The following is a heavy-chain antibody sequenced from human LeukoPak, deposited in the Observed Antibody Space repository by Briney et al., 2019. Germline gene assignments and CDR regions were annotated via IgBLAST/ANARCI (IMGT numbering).Heavy chain of an antibody. J-gene: IGHJ4*02. CDR1: GASISNYY. Sequence: SETLSLTCTVSGASISNYYWSWIRQTPEKGLEWMGHIHSSGGSSYYPSLKSRLTLSIDTARNQLSLKLPSVTAADTAVYFCARLGSYHDFWGQGALVTVSS. CDR2: IHSSGGS. V-gene: IGHV4-4*09. D-gene: IGHD1-26*01. CDR3: ARLGSYHDF.